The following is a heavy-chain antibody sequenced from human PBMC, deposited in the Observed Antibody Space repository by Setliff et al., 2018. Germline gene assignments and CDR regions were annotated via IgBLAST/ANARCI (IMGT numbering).Heavy chain of an antibody. D-gene: IGHD2-21*01. Sequence: SETLSLTCTVSGGSISSYYWSWIRQPAGKGLEWIGRIYTSGSTNYNPSLKSRVTMSVXXXKNXXXXXXSSVTAADTAVYYCARGRGGDLWDYWGQGTLVTVS. CDR2: IYTSGST. J-gene: IGHJ4*02. V-gene: IGHV4-4*07. CDR3: ARGRGGDLWDY. CDR1: GGSISSYY.